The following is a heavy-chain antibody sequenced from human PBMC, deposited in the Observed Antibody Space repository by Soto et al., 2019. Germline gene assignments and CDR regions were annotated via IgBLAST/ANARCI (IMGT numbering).Heavy chain of an antibody. V-gene: IGHV3-48*03. J-gene: IGHJ6*02. CDR1: GFNFNTYE. CDR2: ISSSGVFI. CDR3: ARDPPVSAPLQWFYYAMEV. Sequence: EVQLVESGGGLEQPGGSLRLSCAASGFNFNTYEMNWVRQAPGKGLEWVSYISSSGVFIHYADSVKGRFTISRDNAKNSLYLQMNGLRAEDTAVYYCARDPPVSAPLQWFYYAMEVWGQGTTVTVS. D-gene: IGHD3-3*01.